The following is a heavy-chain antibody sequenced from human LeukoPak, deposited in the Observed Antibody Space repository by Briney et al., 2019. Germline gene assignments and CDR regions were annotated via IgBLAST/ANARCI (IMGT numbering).Heavy chain of an antibody. D-gene: IGHD2-15*01. J-gene: IGHJ4*02. CDR1: GYTFTGYY. Sequence: ASVKVSCKASGYTFTGYYMHWVRQAPGQGLEWMGWINPNSGGTNYAQKFQGRVTMTRDTSISTAYMELSRLRSDDTAVYYCATDIVMVVRSDYWGQGTLVTVSS. CDR2: INPNSGGT. V-gene: IGHV1-2*02. CDR3: ATDIVMVVRSDY.